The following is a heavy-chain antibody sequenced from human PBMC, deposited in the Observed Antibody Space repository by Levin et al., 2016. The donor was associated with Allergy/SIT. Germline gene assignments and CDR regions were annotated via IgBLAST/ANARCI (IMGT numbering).Heavy chain of an antibody. CDR1: GYTFTGYY. J-gene: IGHJ6*02. CDR3: ARGLIAAAGSYYYYYGMDV. D-gene: IGHD6-13*01. CDR2: INPNSGGT. V-gene: IGHV1-2*04. Sequence: ASVKVSCKASGYTFTGYYMHWVRQAPGQGLEWMGWINPNSGGTNYAQKFQGWVTMTRDTSISTAYMELSRLRSDDTAVYYCARGLIAAAGSYYYYYGMDVWGQGTTVTVSS.